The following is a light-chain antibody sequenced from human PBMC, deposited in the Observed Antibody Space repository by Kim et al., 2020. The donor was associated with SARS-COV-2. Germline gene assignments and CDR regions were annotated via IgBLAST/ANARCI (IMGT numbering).Light chain of an antibody. Sequence: QLVLTQSPSASASLGASVKLTCTLSSGHSSYAIAWHQQQPEKGPRYLMKLNSDGSHSKGDGIPDRFSGSSSGAERYLTISSLQSEDEADYYCQTWGTDFKVFGGGTQLTVL. CDR3: QTWGTDFKV. CDR2: LNSDGSH. CDR1: SGHSSYA. J-gene: IGLJ3*02. V-gene: IGLV4-69*01.